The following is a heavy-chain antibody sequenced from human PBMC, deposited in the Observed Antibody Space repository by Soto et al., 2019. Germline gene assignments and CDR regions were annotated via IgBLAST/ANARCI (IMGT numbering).Heavy chain of an antibody. J-gene: IGHJ5*02. Sequence: QVQLQESGPGLVKPSETLSLTCTVSGGSVSSGNYYWSWIRQPPGKGLEWIGFIYYTGSTSYNPTLKSRATISMDTSKNQFSLKLTSVTAADTAVYYCASALYCSGGSCSFDPWGQGTLVTVSS. D-gene: IGHD2-15*01. V-gene: IGHV4-61*01. CDR1: GGSVSSGNYY. CDR2: IYYTGST. CDR3: ASALYCSGGSCSFDP.